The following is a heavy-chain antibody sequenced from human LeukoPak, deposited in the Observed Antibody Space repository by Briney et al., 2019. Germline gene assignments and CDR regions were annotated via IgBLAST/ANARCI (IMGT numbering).Heavy chain of an antibody. CDR1: GFTFTSVW. CDR3: ARDRTTVTLFDY. V-gene: IGHV3-74*01. CDR2: INTDGTLT. J-gene: IGHJ4*02. D-gene: IGHD4-17*01. Sequence: GGSLRLTRAASGFTFTSVWMHWFRQAPGKWLVWVSRINTDGTLTGYAASVKGRFTNSRGNAKNTLYLQMNSLRAEDTAVYYCARDRTTVTLFDYWGQGALVTVSS.